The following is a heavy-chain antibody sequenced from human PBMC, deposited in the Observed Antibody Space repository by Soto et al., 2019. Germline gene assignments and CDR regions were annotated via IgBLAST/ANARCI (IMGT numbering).Heavy chain of an antibody. CDR3: AGFMVNYYGSGIGMDV. V-gene: IGHV1-18*04. CDR2: ISAYNGNT. J-gene: IGHJ6*02. D-gene: IGHD3-10*01. CDR1: GYTFTSYG. Sequence: ASVKVSCKASGYTFTSYGISWVRQAPGQGLEWMGWISAYNGNTNYAQKLQGRVTMTTDTSTSTAYMELRSLRSDDTAVYYCAGFMVNYYGSGIGMDVWGQGTTVTVSS.